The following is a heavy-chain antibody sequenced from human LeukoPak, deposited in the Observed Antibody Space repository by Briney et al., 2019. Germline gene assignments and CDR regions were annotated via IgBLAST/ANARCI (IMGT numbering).Heavy chain of an antibody. CDR2: IYTSGST. J-gene: IGHJ4*02. V-gene: IGHV4-61*02. CDR3: ARGQGNYDILTGYDY. D-gene: IGHD3-9*01. Sequence: KPSETLSLTCTVSGGSISSGTYYWSWIRQPAGKGLEWIGRIYTSGSTNYNPSLKSRVTISVDASKNQFSLKLSSVTAADTAVYYCARGQGNYDILTGYDYWGQGTLVTVSS. CDR1: GGSISSGTYY.